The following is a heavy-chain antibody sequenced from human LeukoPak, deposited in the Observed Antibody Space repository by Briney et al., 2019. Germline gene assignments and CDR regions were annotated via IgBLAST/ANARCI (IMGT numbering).Heavy chain of an antibody. J-gene: IGHJ3*02. CDR3: ARARPHGGWIRYHAFDI. V-gene: IGHV4-59*01. D-gene: IGHD5-12*01. Sequence: SETLSLTCTVSGGSISSYYWSWIRQPPGKGLEWIGYIYYSGSTNYNPSLKSRVTISVDTSKNQFSLKLSSVTAADTAVYYCARARPHGGWIRYHAFDIWGQGTMVTVSS. CDR2: IYYSGST. CDR1: GGSISSYY.